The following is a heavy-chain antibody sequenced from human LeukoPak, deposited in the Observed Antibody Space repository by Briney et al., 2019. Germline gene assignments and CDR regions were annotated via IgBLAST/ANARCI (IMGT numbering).Heavy chain of an antibody. V-gene: IGHV3-74*01. Sequence: GGSLRLSCAASGFTFSSYWMHWVRQAPGKGLMWVPRINSDGSSTSYADSVKGRFTISRDNAKNTLYLQMNSLRAEDTAVYYCARGYSGYDPFDYWGQGTLVTVSS. J-gene: IGHJ4*02. CDR2: INSDGSST. CDR3: ARGYSGYDPFDY. CDR1: GFTFSSYW. D-gene: IGHD5-12*01.